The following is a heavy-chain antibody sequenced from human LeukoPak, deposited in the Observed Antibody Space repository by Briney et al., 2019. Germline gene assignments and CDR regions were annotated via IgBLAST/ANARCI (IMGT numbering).Heavy chain of an antibody. CDR1: GYTFTGYY. D-gene: IGHD3-22*01. CDR2: INPNSGGT. V-gene: IGHV1-2*02. J-gene: IGHJ4*02. Sequence: ASVKVSCKASGYTFTGYYIHWVRQAPGQGLEWMGWINPNSGGTNYAQKFQGRVTMTRDTSISTAYMELSRLRSDDTAVYYCARDWSYDSSGYHDYWGQGTLVTVSS. CDR3: ARDWSYDSSGYHDY.